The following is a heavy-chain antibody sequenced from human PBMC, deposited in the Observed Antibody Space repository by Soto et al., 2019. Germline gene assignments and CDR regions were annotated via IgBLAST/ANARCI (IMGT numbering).Heavy chain of an antibody. CDR3: ARYWHSYSLNYYRGMDV. D-gene: IGHD5-18*01. V-gene: IGHV5-51*01. CDR2: IYPADSDT. CDR1: GYNFATDW. J-gene: IGHJ6*02. Sequence: GESLKISCKGSGYNFATDWIGWVRQMPGKGLEWMGIIYPADSDTRYSPSSQGQVTISADKSISTAYLQWSSLRASDTAMYFCARYWHSYSLNYYRGMDVWGQGTTVTVSS.